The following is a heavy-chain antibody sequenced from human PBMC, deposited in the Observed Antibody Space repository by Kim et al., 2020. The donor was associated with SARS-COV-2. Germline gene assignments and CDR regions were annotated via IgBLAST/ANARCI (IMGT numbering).Heavy chain of an antibody. CDR1: GGSISGHF. J-gene: IGHJ6*01. CDR2: IYASGIS. Sequence: SETLSLTCTVSGGSISGHFWSWVRQSAGKGLEWIGRIYASGISNYNPYLKSRVIMLVDTFKSYLSLNLGTVTAADTAVYFCARDRGGGPMVWG. V-gene: IGHV4-4*07. CDR3: ARDRGGGPMV. D-gene: IGHD3-10*01.